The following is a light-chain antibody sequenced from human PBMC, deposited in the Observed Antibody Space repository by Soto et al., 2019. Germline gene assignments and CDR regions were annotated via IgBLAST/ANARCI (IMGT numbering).Light chain of an antibody. Sequence: QSALTQPASVSGSPGQSITISCTGTSSDVGSYNLVSWCQQHPGKAPKLMIYEVTKRPSGVSSRFSGSKSGNTASLTISGLRAEDEADYYCCSYAGNNTYVFGTGTKLTVL. CDR2: EVT. V-gene: IGLV2-23*02. CDR1: SSDVGSYNL. J-gene: IGLJ1*01. CDR3: CSYAGNNTYV.